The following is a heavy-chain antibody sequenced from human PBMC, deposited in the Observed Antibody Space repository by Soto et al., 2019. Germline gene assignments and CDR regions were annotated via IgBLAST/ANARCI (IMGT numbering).Heavy chain of an antibody. D-gene: IGHD3-22*01. J-gene: IGHJ3*02. CDR1: GFTFSSYA. CDR3: KTGGVGGGYPHDAFDI. Sequence: GGSLRLSCAASGFTFSSYAMSWVRQAPGKGLEWVSAISGSGGSTYYADSVKGRFTISRDNSKNTLYLQMNSLRAEDTAVYYCKTGGVGGGYPHDAFDIWGQGTMVTVSS. V-gene: IGHV3-23*01. CDR2: ISGSGGST.